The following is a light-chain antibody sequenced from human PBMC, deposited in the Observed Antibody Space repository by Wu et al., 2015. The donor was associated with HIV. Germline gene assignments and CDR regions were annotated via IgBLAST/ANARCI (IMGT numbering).Light chain of an antibody. V-gene: IGKV3-11*01. CDR1: QSVSSN. J-gene: IGKJ4*01. CDR3: QQRSNWPPFT. CDR2: GAS. Sequence: EIVMTQSPATLSVSPGERATLSCRASQSVSSNLAWYQQKPGQAPRLLIYGASNRATGIPARFSGSGSGTDFTLTISSLEPEDFAVYYCQQRSNWPPFTFGGGTKVEIK.